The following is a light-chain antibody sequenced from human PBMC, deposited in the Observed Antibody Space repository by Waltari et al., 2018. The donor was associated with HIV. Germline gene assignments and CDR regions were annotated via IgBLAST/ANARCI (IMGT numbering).Light chain of an antibody. J-gene: IGLJ2*01. CDR1: ALQSSY. Sequence: SYELTQPPSVSVSPGQTASIACSGDALQSSYVSWSQKRPGQSPVLVVFQDGKRPSGIPERFSGSNSGNTATLTISGTQAMDEADYFCQAWAGGTGSEGVFGGGTKLTVL. CDR2: QDG. CDR3: QAWAGGTGSEGV. V-gene: IGLV3-1*01.